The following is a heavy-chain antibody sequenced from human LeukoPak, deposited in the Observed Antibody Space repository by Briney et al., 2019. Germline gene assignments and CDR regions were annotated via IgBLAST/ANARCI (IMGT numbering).Heavy chain of an antibody. CDR1: GFTFSTYN. CDR2: ISAGSSTI. CDR3: TRDFRGLSWYFDY. Sequence: GGSLRLSCAASGFTFSTYNMSWVRQAPGKGLEWVSYISAGSSTIFYADSVKGRFTISRDNARDSLYLQMNSLRAEDTAVYYCTRDFRGLSWYFDYWGQGTLVTVSS. D-gene: IGHD3-10*01. V-gene: IGHV3-48*01. J-gene: IGHJ4*02.